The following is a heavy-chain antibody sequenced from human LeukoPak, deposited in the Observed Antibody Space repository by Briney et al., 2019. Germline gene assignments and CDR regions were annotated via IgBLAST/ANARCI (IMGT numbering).Heavy chain of an antibody. J-gene: IGHJ4*02. Sequence: PGGSLRLSCAASGFSFSTFGMHWVRQTPGKGLEWVSHISKDESNKYYADSVKGRFTISRDTSKNTLFLKMNSLRVEDTAVYYCAKDKPVLEYWGQGTLDSVSS. CDR3: AKDKPVLEY. CDR2: ISKDESNK. CDR1: GFSFSTFG. V-gene: IGHV3-30*18.